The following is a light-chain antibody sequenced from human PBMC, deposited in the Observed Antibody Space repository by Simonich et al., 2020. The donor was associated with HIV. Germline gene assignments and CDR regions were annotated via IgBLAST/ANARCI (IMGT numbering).Light chain of an antibody. V-gene: IGKV3-15*01. J-gene: IGKJ4*01. CDR3: QQYNNWPT. CDR1: QSVSSN. Sequence: EIVMTHSPAALSVSPGERATLSCRASQSVSSNLAWYQHKPGQAPRLLIYGASTRATGIPARFSGSGSGTVFTLTISSMQSEDFVVYYCQQYNNWPTFGGGTKVEIK. CDR2: GAS.